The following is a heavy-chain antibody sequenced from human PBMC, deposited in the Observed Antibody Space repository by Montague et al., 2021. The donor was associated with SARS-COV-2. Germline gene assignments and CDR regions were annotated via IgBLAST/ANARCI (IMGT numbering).Heavy chain of an antibody. V-gene: IGHV4-39*01. Sequence: SETLSLTCSVSGDSISHSSFYWGWIRQPPGKGLEWIGRISSSGSTPYNPSLKSRVTISVDTSKNQFSLELSSVTAADTAVYYCTSHTVFCTSTSCLQEPPLGCYFDVWGKGTMVTVSS. J-gene: IGHJ4*02. CDR1: GDSISHSSFY. CDR2: ISSSGST. D-gene: IGHD2-2*01. CDR3: TSHTVFCTSTSCLQEPPLGCYFDV.